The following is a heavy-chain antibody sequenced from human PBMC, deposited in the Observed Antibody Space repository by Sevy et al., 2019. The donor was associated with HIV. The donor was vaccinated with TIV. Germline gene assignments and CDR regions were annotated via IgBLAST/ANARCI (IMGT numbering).Heavy chain of an antibody. CDR3: ARVLGILDYSYGLDV. CDR1: GFNVSSNY. CDR2: INYTGNT. J-gene: IGHJ6*02. Sequence: GSLRLSCAASGFNVSSNYMNWIRQSPGKGLEWIGEINYTGNTNYNPSLKSRVFISIDTSRNEIFLELNSLTAADTAVYYCARVLGILDYSYGLDVWGQGTTVTVSS. V-gene: IGHV4-34*01. D-gene: IGHD3-16*01.